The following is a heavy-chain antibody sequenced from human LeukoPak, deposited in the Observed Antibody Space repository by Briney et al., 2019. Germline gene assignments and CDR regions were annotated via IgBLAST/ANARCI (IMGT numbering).Heavy chain of an antibody. CDR2: ISYDGSNK. Sequence: PGGSLRLSCAASGFTFSSYAMHWVRQAPGKGLEWVAVISYDGSNKYYADSVKGRFTISRDNSKNTLYLQMNSLRAEDTAVYYCARSTRIVPTGYFDYWGQGTLVTVSS. CDR3: ARSTRIVPTGYFDY. CDR1: GFTFSSYA. J-gene: IGHJ4*02. V-gene: IGHV3-30*04. D-gene: IGHD2-8*01.